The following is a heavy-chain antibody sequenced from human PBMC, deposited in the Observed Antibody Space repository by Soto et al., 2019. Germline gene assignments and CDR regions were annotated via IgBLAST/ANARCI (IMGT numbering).Heavy chain of an antibody. Sequence: QVQLQQWGAGPLRPLETLSLTCGVSGGSFSGYYWAWIRQSPGKGLEWIGEINDRGSINYNPSLKSRVIISVDTSKNHYSLNLRSVTAADTAVYYCARESHDILTGPPWXXXFXXXXRGTL. CDR1: GGSFSGYY. J-gene: IGHJ2*01. V-gene: IGHV4-34*01. CDR3: ARESHDILTGPPWXXXFXX. D-gene: IGHD3-9*01. CDR2: INDRGSI.